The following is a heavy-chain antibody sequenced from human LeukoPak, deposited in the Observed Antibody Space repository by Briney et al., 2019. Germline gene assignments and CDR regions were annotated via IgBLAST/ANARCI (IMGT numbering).Heavy chain of an antibody. CDR3: ARRVVVPATTLDAFDI. J-gene: IGHJ3*02. CDR1: GGSISTYD. CDR2: GYYTGST. V-gene: IGHV4-59*08. Sequence: SETLSLTCTVSGGSISTYDWNWIRQPPGTGMERDGYGYYTGSTKYSATLNSRVTISVDTSKNQFSLRLTSLTAADTAVYYGARRVVVPATTLDAFDIWGQGTMVTVSS. D-gene: IGHD2-21*02.